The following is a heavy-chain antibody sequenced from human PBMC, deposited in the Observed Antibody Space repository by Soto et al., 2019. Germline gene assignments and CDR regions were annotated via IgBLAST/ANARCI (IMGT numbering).Heavy chain of an antibody. CDR2: IYHTGST. Sequence: SETLSLTCTVSSGSFRSYYWSWIRQPPGKGLEWIGYIYHTGSTNYNPSLKSRVTMSVDTSKNQFSLRLSSVTAADTAVYYCASPRRDGYNYRDYWGQGTLVTVSS. CDR3: ASPRRDGYNYRDY. J-gene: IGHJ4*02. CDR1: SGSFRSYY. V-gene: IGHV4-4*08. D-gene: IGHD5-12*01.